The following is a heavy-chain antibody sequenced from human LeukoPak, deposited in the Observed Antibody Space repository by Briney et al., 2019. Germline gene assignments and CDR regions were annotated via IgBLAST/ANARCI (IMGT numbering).Heavy chain of an antibody. CDR2: VSYTGTT. CDR3: ARDQLYSSGWWPFDY. V-gene: IGHV4-59*12. J-gene: IGHJ4*02. CDR1: GGSMSLYS. Sequence: SETLSLTCSVSGGSMSLYSWTWMRQPPGRGQEWIGSVSYTGTTNYISSLKSRVTISLDTSKKQFSLKLSSVTAADTAVYYCARDQLYSSGWWPFDYWGQGTLVTVSS. D-gene: IGHD6-19*01.